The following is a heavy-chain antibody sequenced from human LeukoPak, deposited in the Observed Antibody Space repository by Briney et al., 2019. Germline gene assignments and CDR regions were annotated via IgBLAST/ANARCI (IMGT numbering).Heavy chain of an antibody. J-gene: IGHJ3*02. Sequence: SVKVSCKASGYTFTSYGISWVRQAPGQGLEWMGGIIPIFGTANYAQKFQGRVTITTDESTSTAYMELSSLRSEDTAVYYCARDRDDILTGYDAFDIWGQGTMVTVSS. CDR2: IIPIFGTA. CDR1: GYTFTSYG. D-gene: IGHD3-9*01. V-gene: IGHV1-69*05. CDR3: ARDRDDILTGYDAFDI.